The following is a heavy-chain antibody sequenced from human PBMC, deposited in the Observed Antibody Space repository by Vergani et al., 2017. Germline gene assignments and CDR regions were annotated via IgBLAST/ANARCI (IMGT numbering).Heavy chain of an antibody. CDR1: GDSLSSSDPY. J-gene: IGHJ4*02. CDR2: IFRSGTP. CDR3: ARENVVIARIFDF. D-gene: IGHD2-21*01. V-gene: IGHV4-31*03. Sequence: QVQLQESGPGLVKPSQTLSLTCTVSGDSLSSSDPYWSWIRQRSDKGLEWVGHIFRSGTPYSNPSLKSRLIMSVDTSKNQFSLKLTSVTAADTAMYYCARENVVIARIFDFWGQGTLVTGSS.